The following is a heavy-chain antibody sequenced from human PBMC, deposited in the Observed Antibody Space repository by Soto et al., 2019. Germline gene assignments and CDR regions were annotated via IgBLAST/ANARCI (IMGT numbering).Heavy chain of an antibody. CDR3: ARGSGWLQFEADYYGMDV. D-gene: IGHD5-12*01. CDR1: GDSVSSNSAA. J-gene: IGHJ6*02. V-gene: IGHV6-1*01. CDR2: TYYRSKWYN. Sequence: SQTLSLTCAISGDSVSSNSAAWNWIRQSPSRGLEWLGRTYYRSKWYNDYAVSVKSRITINPDTSKNQFSLQLNSVTPEDTAVYYCARGSGWLQFEADYYGMDVWGQGTTVTVSS.